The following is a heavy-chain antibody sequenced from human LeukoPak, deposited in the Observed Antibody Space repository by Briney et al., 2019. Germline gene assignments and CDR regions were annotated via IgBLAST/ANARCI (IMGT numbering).Heavy chain of an antibody. Sequence: SETLSLTCTVSGYSISSGYYWSWIRQPPGKGLEWIGYIYYSGSTNYNPSLKSRVTISVDTSKNQFSLKLSSVTAADTAVYYCARLPLQRSGSYYNGLPYWGQGTLVTVSS. V-gene: IGHV4-59*08. CDR1: GYSISSGYY. CDR2: IYYSGST. CDR3: ARLPLQRSGSYYNGLPY. J-gene: IGHJ4*02. D-gene: IGHD3-10*01.